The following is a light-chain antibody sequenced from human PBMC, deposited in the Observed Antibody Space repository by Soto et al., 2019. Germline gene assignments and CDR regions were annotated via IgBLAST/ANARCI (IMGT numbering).Light chain of an antibody. CDR1: QNVRSY. Sequence: DIQMTQSPSTLSGCVGDRVTITCRASQNVRSYVNWYQQIPGKAPKLLIYETSTLHSGVPSTFSGDGYGTHFTLSISSLHPEDFATYYCQQTFSTPRTFGHGTKVHIK. CDR3: QQTFSTPRT. V-gene: IGKV1-39*01. CDR2: ETS. J-gene: IGKJ3*01.